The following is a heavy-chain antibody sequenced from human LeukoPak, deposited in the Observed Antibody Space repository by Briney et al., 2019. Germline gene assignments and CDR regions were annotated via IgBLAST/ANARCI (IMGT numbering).Heavy chain of an antibody. J-gene: IGHJ4*02. CDR3: AGDGVVGATIHFDY. CDR1: GFTFSSYG. CDR2: IWYDGSNK. V-gene: IGHV3-33*01. D-gene: IGHD1-26*01. Sequence: GGSLRLSCAASGFTFSSYGMHWVRQAPGKGLEWVAVIWYDGSNKYYADSVKGRFTISRDNSKNTLYLQMNSLRAEDTAVYYCAGDGVVGATIHFDYWGQGTLVTVSS.